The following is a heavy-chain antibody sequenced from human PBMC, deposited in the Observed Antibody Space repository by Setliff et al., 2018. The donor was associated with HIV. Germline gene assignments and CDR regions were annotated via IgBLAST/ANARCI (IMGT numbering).Heavy chain of an antibody. CDR3: ARDLRDGFEEWFSTLDDGMDV. CDR1: GYIFIRYY. V-gene: IGHV1-2*02. CDR2: INPHTGVT. J-gene: IGHJ6*02. D-gene: IGHD3-3*01. Sequence: GASVKVSCKTSGYIFIRYYIFWVRQAPGQGLEWMGNINPHTGVTKYAEKFQGRVTMTRDTSINTIYMELSRLRSDDTAVYYCARDLRDGFEEWFSTLDDGMDVWCQGTTVTVSS.